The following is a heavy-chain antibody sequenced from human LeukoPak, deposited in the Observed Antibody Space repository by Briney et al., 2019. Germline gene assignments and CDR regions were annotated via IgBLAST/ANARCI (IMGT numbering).Heavy chain of an antibody. D-gene: IGHD1-26*01. Sequence: GGSLRLSCAASGFTFSRYTVNWVRQAPGKGLEWVSSITSSSTYIYYADSVKGRFTISRDNAKNSLYLHLNSLRAEDTAVYYCTRGTGSYDYWGQGTRVTVSS. CDR2: ITSSSTYI. J-gene: IGHJ4*02. V-gene: IGHV3-21*01. CDR3: TRGTGSYDY. CDR1: GFTFSRYT.